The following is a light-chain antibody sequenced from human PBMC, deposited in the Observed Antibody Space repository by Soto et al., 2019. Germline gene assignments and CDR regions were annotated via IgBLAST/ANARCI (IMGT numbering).Light chain of an antibody. CDR2: SDN. CDR3: AAWDVSLVV. V-gene: IGLV1-44*01. CDR1: SSNIGTNT. Sequence: QSVLTQPPSASGTPGQRVTISCSGSSSNIGTNTVIWYQQLPEAAPKLLIYSDNQQPSGVPDRFSGSKSGTYAPLAISGLQSEDEADYFCAAWDVSLVVFGGGTKLNVL. J-gene: IGLJ2*01.